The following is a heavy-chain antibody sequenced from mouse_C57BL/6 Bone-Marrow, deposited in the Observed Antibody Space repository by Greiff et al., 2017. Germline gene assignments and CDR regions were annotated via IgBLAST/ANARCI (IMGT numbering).Heavy chain of an antibody. V-gene: IGHV5-6*01. J-gene: IGHJ4*01. CDR2: ISSGGSYT. Sequence: EVHLVESGGDLVKPGGSLKLSCAASGFTFSSYGMSWVRQTPDKRLEWVATISSGGSYTYYPDSVKGRFTISRDNAKNTLYLQMSSLKSEDTAMYYCARHRYSNYPYAMDYWGQGTSVTVSS. CDR1: GFTFSSYG. D-gene: IGHD2-5*01. CDR3: ARHRYSNYPYAMDY.